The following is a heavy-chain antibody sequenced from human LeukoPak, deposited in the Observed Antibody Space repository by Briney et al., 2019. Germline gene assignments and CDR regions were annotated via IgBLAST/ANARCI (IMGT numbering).Heavy chain of an antibody. CDR3: ATSAGDYRAGHYYYMGV. V-gene: IGHV1-2*02. J-gene: IGHJ6*03. CDR1: GYTFTGYY. Sequence: ASVKVSCKDSGYTFTGYYFHSMRQAPGQGLEWMGWLNPNTAGTNYAQKFLGGVTLTWDTSISTAYMELNRLTSDDTAVYYCATSAGDYRAGHYYYMGVWGKGTSVTVSS. CDR2: LNPNTAGT. D-gene: IGHD4-11*01.